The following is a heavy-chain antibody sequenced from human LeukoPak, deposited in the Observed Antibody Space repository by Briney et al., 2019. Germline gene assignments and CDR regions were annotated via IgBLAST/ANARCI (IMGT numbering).Heavy chain of an antibody. CDR2: IYYSGST. V-gene: IGHV4-59*01. Sequence: SETLSLTCTVSGGSISSYYWSWIRQPPGKGLEWIGYIYYSGSTNYNPSLKSRVTISVDTSKNQFSLKLSSVTAADTAVYYCARVTAMYGYYYYYMDVWGKGTTVTVSS. J-gene: IGHJ6*03. CDR3: ARVTAMYGYYYYYMDV. CDR1: GGSISSYY. D-gene: IGHD5-18*01.